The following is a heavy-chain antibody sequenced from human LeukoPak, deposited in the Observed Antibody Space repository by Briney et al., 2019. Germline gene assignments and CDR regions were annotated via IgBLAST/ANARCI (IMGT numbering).Heavy chain of an antibody. V-gene: IGHV4-61*02. CDR2: IYTSGST. J-gene: IGHJ3*02. Sequence: PSQTLSLTCTVSGGSISSGSYYWSWIRQPAGKGLEWIGRIYTSGSTNYNPSLKSRVTISVDTSKNQFSLKLSSVTAADTAVYYCARERYCSSTSCHDDAFDIWGQGTMVTVSS. D-gene: IGHD2-2*01. CDR3: ARERYCSSTSCHDDAFDI. CDR1: GGSISSGSYY.